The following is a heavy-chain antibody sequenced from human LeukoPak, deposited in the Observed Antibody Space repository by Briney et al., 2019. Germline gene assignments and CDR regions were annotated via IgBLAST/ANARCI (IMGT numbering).Heavy chain of an antibody. Sequence: GGSLRLSCAASGFTFDDYAMHWVRQAPGKGLEWVSGISWNSGSIGYADAVKGRFTISRDNAKNSLYLQMNSLRAEDTALYYCAKDWKGPVGYSYDKWGGFDYWGPGTLVTVSS. V-gene: IGHV3-9*01. CDR1: GFTFDDYA. D-gene: IGHD5-18*01. CDR3: AKDWKGPVGYSYDKWGGFDY. J-gene: IGHJ4*02. CDR2: ISWNSGSI.